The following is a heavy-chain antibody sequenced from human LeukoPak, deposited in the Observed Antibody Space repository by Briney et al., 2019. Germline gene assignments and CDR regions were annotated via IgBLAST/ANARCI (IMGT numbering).Heavy chain of an antibody. J-gene: IGHJ6*03. CDR3: ATDNGRYYYYYMDV. V-gene: IGHV3-48*01. CDR1: GFTLSSYS. Sequence: GGSLRLSCAASGFTLSSYSMNWVRQAPGKGLEWVSYISSGSSTIYYADSVKGRFTISRDNAKNSLYLQMNSLRAEDMALYYCATDNGRYYYYYMDVWGKGTMVTVSS. D-gene: IGHD2-8*01. CDR2: ISSGSSTI.